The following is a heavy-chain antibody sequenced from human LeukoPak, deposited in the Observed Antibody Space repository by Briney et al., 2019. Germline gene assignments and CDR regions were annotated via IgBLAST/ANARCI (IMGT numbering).Heavy chain of an antibody. V-gene: IGHV1-2*06. CDR2: IYPNSGGT. CDR3: ASEHCSGGSCYCLY. J-gene: IGHJ4*02. CDR1: GYTFTDYY. Sequence: ASVKVSCKSSGYTFTDYYMYWVRQAPGQGLEWMGRIYPNSGGTNYGQKFQGRVTMTRDTSISTAYMELSRLTSDDTAVDYCASEHCSGGSCYCLYWGQGTLVTVSS. D-gene: IGHD2-15*01.